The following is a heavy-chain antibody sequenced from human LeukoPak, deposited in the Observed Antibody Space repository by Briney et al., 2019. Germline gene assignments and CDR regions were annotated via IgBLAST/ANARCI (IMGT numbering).Heavy chain of an antibody. D-gene: IGHD5-24*01. Sequence: PSETLSLTCTASGASISRYYWSWVRQPPGKGLEWIGYVYYSGNTKYNPSLRSRVTMSVDTSKNQFSLKLSSVTAADTAVYYCASYGDGYNFDYWGQGTLVTVSS. V-gene: IGHV4-59*01. CDR2: VYYSGNT. CDR3: ASYGDGYNFDY. CDR1: GASISRYY. J-gene: IGHJ4*02.